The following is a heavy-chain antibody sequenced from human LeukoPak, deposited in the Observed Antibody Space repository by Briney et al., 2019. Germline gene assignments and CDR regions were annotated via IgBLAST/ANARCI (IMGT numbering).Heavy chain of an antibody. CDR2: ISAYNGNT. CDR3: AREGPSIVGTTGSYYYYYMDV. Sequence: ASVTVSCKASGYTFTSYGISWVRQAPGQGLEWMGWISAYNGNTNYAQKLQGRITMTTDTSTSTAYMDLRSLRSDDTAVYYCAREGPSIVGTTGSYYYYYMDVWGKGTTVTVSS. CDR1: GYTFTSYG. J-gene: IGHJ6*03. V-gene: IGHV1-18*01. D-gene: IGHD1-26*01.